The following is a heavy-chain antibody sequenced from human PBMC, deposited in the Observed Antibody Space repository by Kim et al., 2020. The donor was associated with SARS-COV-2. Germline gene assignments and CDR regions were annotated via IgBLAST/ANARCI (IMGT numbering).Heavy chain of an antibody. CDR2: IYYSGST. CDR3: ARHGSDYYDSSCANWFDP. D-gene: IGHD3-22*01. CDR1: GGSISSSSYY. Sequence: SETLSLTCTVSGGSISSSSYYWGWIRQPPGKGLEWIGSIYYSGSTYYNPSLKSRVTISVDTSKNQFSLKLSSVTAADTAVYYCARHGSDYYDSSCANWFDPWGQGTLVTVSS. J-gene: IGHJ5*02. V-gene: IGHV4-39*01.